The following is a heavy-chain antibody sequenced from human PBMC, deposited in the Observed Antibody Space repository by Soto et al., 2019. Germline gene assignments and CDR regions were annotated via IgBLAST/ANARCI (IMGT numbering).Heavy chain of an antibody. J-gene: IGHJ4*02. CDR1: GFTFSSYG. CDR3: AREDVLLWFGELGPLDF. V-gene: IGHV3-33*01. D-gene: IGHD3-10*01. Sequence: QVQLVESGGGVVQPGRSLRLSCAASGFTFSSYGMHWVRQAPGKGLEWVAVIWYDGSNKYYADSVKGRFTISRDNSKNTLYLQMNSLSAEDTAVYYCAREDVLLWFGELGPLDFWGQGTLVTVSS. CDR2: IWYDGSNK.